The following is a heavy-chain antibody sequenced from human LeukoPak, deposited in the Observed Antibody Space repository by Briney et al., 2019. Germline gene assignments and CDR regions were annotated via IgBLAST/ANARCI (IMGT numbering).Heavy chain of an antibody. V-gene: IGHV4-59*08. D-gene: IGHD2-15*01. CDR2: IQDSGIT. CDR3: AGHGHRYSRD. J-gene: IGHJ1*01. Sequence: PSETLSLICNVSGDSARSGYWSWIRQSPGKGREWIGFIQDSGITDSNPSLKSRLYMSVDISKNQFTLNLRSVTAADTAVYYCAGHGHRYSRDWGQGTLVTISS. CDR1: GDSARSGY.